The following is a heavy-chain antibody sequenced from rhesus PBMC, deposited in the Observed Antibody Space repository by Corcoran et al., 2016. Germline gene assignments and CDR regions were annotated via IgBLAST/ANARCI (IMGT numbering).Heavy chain of an antibody. CDR2: IDGNSAST. CDR1: GGSISGYYY. V-gene: IGHV4-73*01. J-gene: IGHJ4*01. CDR3: ARDRSIAAAGSF. Sequence: QVKLQKWGEGLVKPSETLSLTCAVYGGSISGYYYWRWIRQAPGKRLEWIGNIDGNSASTKYNPSLKKQVTMSKDTSKNQFSLKRSSVTAADTAVYYCARDRSIAAAGSFWGQGVLVTVSS. D-gene: IGHD6-25*01.